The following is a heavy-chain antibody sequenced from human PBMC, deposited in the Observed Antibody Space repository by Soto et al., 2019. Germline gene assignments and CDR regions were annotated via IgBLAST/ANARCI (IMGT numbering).Heavy chain of an antibody. Sequence: GASVKVSCKASGYTFTSYDINWVRQATGQGLEWMGWMNPNSGNTGYAQKFQGRVTMTRNTSISTAYMELSSLRSEDTAVYYCARGTIMSVRQWLVEGRLVGYFQHWGQGTLVTVSS. CDR2: MNPNSGNT. J-gene: IGHJ1*01. CDR1: GYTFTSYD. V-gene: IGHV1-8*01. CDR3: ARGTIMSVRQWLVEGRLVGYFQH. D-gene: IGHD6-19*01.